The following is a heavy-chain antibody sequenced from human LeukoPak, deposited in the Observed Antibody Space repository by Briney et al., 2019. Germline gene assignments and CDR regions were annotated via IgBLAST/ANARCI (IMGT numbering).Heavy chain of an antibody. J-gene: IGHJ4*02. CDR2: LYHSGSR. Sequence: GSLRLSCAASGFTFSSYWMHWVRQPPGKGLEWIGELYHSGSRNYNPSLKSRVTMSFDMSKNQFSLRLNSVTAADSAVYYCARVGWQQVDYYFDYWGQGTLVTVSS. V-gene: IGHV4-4*02. D-gene: IGHD6-13*01. CDR3: ARVGWQQVDYYFDY. CDR1: GFTFSSYW.